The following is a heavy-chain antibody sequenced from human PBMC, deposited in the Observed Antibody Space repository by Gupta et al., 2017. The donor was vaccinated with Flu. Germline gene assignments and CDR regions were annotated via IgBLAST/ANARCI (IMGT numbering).Heavy chain of an antibody. CDR2: RKEDGSAI. V-gene: IGHV3-7*01. D-gene: IGHD3-16*01. CDR3: TRDSGYDKFDY. Sequence: LDRGAPGKGREWVANRKEDGSAINYVDSGNGRFTVSRDNAQYSLYLQMNSLRVEDTGIYYCTRDSGYDKFDYWGQGTLVTVSS. J-gene: IGHJ4*02.